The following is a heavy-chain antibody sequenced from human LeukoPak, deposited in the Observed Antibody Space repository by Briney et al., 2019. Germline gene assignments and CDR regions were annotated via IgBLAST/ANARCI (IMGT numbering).Heavy chain of an antibody. CDR3: ARERRGWAAGSGPDGFDI. D-gene: IGHD3-10*01. CDR1: GFTLSSYW. J-gene: IGHJ3*02. V-gene: IGHV3-7*01. Sequence: PGGSLRLSCAASGFTLSSYWMSWVRQAPGKGLEWVANIRQDGGETYYVDSVKGRFTISRDKAKKSLYLQVKSLRAEDTAVYYCARERRGWAAGSGPDGFDIWGQGTMVTVS. CDR2: IRQDGGET.